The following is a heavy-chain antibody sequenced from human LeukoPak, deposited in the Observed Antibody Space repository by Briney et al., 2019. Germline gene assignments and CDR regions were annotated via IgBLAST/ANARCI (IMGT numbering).Heavy chain of an antibody. CDR1: GGSFSGYY. CDR2: INHSGST. Sequence: SETLSLTCAVYGGSFSGYYWSWIRQPPGKGLEWIGEINHSGSTNYNPSLKSRVTISVDTSKNQFSLKLSSVTAADTAVYYCARFGKEMATIPKYFDYWGQGTLVTVSS. J-gene: IGHJ4*02. D-gene: IGHD5-24*01. CDR3: ARFGKEMATIPKYFDY. V-gene: IGHV4-34*01.